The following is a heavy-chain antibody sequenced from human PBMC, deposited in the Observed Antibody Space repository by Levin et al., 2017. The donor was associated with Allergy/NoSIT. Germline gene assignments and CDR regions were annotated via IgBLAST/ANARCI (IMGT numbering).Heavy chain of an antibody. CDR1: GDSLTTYY. J-gene: IGHJ6*02. CDR2: INPTGGT. Sequence: SQTLSLTCALSGDSLTTYYWTWVRQAPGKGLEWIGEINPTGGTISSPSLKGRVTISIDTSKNQVYLKMASVTAAVTAIYFCAGGYGDRRVPAQSWGQGTAVTVSS. D-gene: IGHD2-2*01. CDR3: AGGYGDRRVPAQS. V-gene: IGHV4-34*01.